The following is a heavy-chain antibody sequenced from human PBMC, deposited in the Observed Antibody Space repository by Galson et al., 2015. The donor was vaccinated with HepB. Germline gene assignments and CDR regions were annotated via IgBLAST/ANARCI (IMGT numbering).Heavy chain of an antibody. V-gene: IGHV3-30-3*01. Sequence: SLRLSCAASGFTFSSYSMHWVRQAPGKGLEWVAVISYDGGNNYFADSVKGRFTISRDNSKNTLYLQMSSLRAEDTAVYYCARDWSQQLVYYYGMDVWGQGTAVTVSS. J-gene: IGHJ6*02. D-gene: IGHD6-13*01. CDR1: GFTFSSYS. CDR3: ARDWSQQLVYYYGMDV. CDR2: ISYDGGNN.